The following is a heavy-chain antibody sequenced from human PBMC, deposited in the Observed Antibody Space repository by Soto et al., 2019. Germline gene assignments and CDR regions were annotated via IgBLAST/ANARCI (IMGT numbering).Heavy chain of an antibody. CDR2: ISYDGSNK. Sequence: GGSLRLSCAASGFTFSSYAMHWVRQAPGKGLEWVAVISYDGSNKYYADSVKGRFTISRDNSKNTLYLQMNSLRAEDTAVYYCERGVSLDWFAYWGQGTLVTVSS. V-gene: IGHV3-30-3*01. J-gene: IGHJ4*02. CDR1: GFTFSSYA. D-gene: IGHD3-3*01. CDR3: ERGVSLDWFAY.